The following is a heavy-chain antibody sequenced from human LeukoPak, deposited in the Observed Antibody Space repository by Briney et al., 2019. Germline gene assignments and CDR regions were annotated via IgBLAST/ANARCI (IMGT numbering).Heavy chain of an antibody. CDR3: AKKWGVGTTTLDYFDY. CDR2: ISDSGEST. D-gene: IGHD1-26*01. V-gene: IGHV3-23*01. J-gene: IGHJ4*02. Sequence: GGSLRLSCAASGFTFSTQAMSWVRQAPGKGLEWVSAISDSGESTYYADSVKGRFTISRDNSKNTLYLQMNSLTDEDTAVYYCAKKWGVGTTTLDYFDYWGQGTLVTVSS. CDR1: GFTFSTQA.